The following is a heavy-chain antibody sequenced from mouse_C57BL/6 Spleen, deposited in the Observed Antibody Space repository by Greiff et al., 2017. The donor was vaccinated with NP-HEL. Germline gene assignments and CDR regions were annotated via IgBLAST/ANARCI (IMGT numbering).Heavy chain of an antibody. D-gene: IGHD4-1*01. Sequence: EVQLVESGGGLVKPGGSLKLSCAASGFTFSSYAMSWVRQTPEKRLEWVATISDGGSYTYYPDNVKGRFTISRDNAKNNLYLQMSHLKSEDTAMYYCARDPRTGRAYWGQGTLVTVSA. J-gene: IGHJ3*01. CDR2: ISDGGSYT. CDR1: GFTFSSYA. V-gene: IGHV5-4*01. CDR3: ARDPRTGRAY.